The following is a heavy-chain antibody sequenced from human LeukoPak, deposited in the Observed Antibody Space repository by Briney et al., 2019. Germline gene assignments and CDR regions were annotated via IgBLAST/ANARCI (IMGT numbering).Heavy chain of an antibody. V-gene: IGHV1-24*01. Sequence: ASVKVSCKVSGYTLTELSMHWVRQAPGKGLEWMGGFDPEDGETIYAQKFQGRVTMTEDTSTDTAYMELSSLRSEDTAVYYCARGASYSNNWSEGPYYYYMDVWGKGTTVTVSS. D-gene: IGHD4-11*01. J-gene: IGHJ6*03. CDR1: GYTLTELS. CDR3: ARGASYSNNWSEGPYYYYMDV. CDR2: FDPEDGET.